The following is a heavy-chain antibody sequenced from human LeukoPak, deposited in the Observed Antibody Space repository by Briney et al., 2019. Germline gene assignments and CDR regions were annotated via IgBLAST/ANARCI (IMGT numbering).Heavy chain of an antibody. V-gene: IGHV3-23*01. CDR1: GFTFSSYA. D-gene: IGHD2-2*01. CDR3: AKDPHCSSTSCYWRNWFDP. CDR2: ISGSGGST. Sequence: GGSLRLSCAASGFTFSSYAMSWVRQAPGKGLEWVSAISGSGGSTYYADSVKGRFTISRDNSKNTLYLQMNSLRAEDTAVYYCAKDPHCSSTSCYWRNWFDPWGQGTLVTVSS. J-gene: IGHJ5*02.